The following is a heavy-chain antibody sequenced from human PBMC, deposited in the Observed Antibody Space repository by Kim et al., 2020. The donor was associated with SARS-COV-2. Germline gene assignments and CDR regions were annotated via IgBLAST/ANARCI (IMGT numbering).Heavy chain of an antibody. Sequence: GGSLRLSCAASGFTFSSYSMNWVRQAPGKGLEWVSSISSSSSYIYYADSVKGRFTISRDNAKNSLYLQMNSLRAEDTAVYYCARGLHDSSGYYLGRNDYWGQGTLVTVSS. CDR3: ARGLHDSSGYYLGRNDY. CDR1: GFTFSSYS. D-gene: IGHD3-22*01. J-gene: IGHJ4*02. V-gene: IGHV3-21*01. CDR2: ISSSSSYI.